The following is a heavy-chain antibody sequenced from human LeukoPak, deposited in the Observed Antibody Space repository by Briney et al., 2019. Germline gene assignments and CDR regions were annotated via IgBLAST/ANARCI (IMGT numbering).Heavy chain of an antibody. J-gene: IGHJ4*02. CDR1: GFTFDDYG. Sequence: PGGSLRLSCAASGFTFDDYGMSWVRQAPGKGLEWVSGINWNGGSTGYADSVKGRFTISRDNAKNSLYLQMNSLRAEDTALYYCARGSYDSWLPYFDYWGQGTLVTVFS. V-gene: IGHV3-20*04. D-gene: IGHD3-22*01. CDR3: ARGSYDSWLPYFDY. CDR2: INWNGGST.